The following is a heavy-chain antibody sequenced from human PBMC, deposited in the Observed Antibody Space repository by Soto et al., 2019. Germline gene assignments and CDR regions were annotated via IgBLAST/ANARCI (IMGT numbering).Heavy chain of an antibody. CDR2: INPSGGST. CDR3: ARGLTDSNGWCNCDD. CDR1: GYTFTSYH. V-gene: IGHV1-46*01. Sequence: SVQVSCKTSGYTFTSYHLHWVRQAPGEGLEWMGSINPSGGSTRYAQKFESRVTMTSDTSTSTVYMELGSLRSEDTAVYYCARGLTDSNGWCNCDDWGQGDLVTV. D-gene: IGHD6-19*01. J-gene: IGHJ4*02.